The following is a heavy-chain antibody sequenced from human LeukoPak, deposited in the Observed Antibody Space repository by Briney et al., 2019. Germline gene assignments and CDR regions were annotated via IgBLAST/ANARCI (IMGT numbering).Heavy chain of an antibody. CDR1: GYSISSGYY. D-gene: IGHD6-13*01. CDR2: IYHSGST. Sequence: SETLSLTCTVSGYSISSGYYWGWIRQPPGKGLEWIGSIYHSGSTYYNPSLKSRVTISVDTSKNQFSLKLSSVTAADTAVYYCARDLQSSSYWFDPWGQGTLVTVSS. J-gene: IGHJ5*02. CDR3: ARDLQSSSYWFDP. V-gene: IGHV4-38-2*02.